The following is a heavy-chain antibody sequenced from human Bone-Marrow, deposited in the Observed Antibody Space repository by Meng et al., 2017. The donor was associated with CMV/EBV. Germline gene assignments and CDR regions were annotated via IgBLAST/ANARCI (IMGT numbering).Heavy chain of an antibody. CDR3: ARGGLIGYYYYGMDV. V-gene: IGHV3-72*01. CDR2: TRNKANSYTT. J-gene: IGHJ6*02. CDR1: GFIFSDHY. Sequence: GESLKISCAASGFIFSDHYMDWVRQAPGKGLEWVGRTRNKANSYTTEYAASVKGRFTISRDDSKNSLYLQMKSLKTEDTAVYYCARGGLIGYYYYGMDVWGQGTTVTVSS.